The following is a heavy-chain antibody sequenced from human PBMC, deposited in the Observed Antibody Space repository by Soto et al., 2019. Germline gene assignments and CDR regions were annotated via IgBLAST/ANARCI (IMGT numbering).Heavy chain of an antibody. CDR3: ARDGDGYNSFDY. V-gene: IGHV1-69*13. J-gene: IGHJ4*02. Sequence: SVKVSCKASGGTFSSYAISWVRQAPGQGLEWMGGIIPIFGTANYAQKFQGRVTITADESTSAAYMELSSLRSEDTAVYYCARDGDGYNSFDYWGQGTLVTVSS. D-gene: IGHD1-1*01. CDR2: IIPIFGTA. CDR1: GGTFSSYA.